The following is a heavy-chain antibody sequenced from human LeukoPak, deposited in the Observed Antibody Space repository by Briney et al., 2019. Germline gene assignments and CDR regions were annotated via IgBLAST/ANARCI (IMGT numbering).Heavy chain of an antibody. CDR2: INPSAGSA. CDR1: GYTFTSYH. Sequence: GASVKVSCKASGYTFTSYHMHWVRQAPGQGLEWMGIINPSAGSASYAQKFQGRVTMTRDTSTSTVYMELSSLRSEDTAAYYCARASATAAHVFDYWGQGTLVTVSS. J-gene: IGHJ4*02. D-gene: IGHD2-21*02. CDR3: ARASATAAHVFDY. V-gene: IGHV1-46*03.